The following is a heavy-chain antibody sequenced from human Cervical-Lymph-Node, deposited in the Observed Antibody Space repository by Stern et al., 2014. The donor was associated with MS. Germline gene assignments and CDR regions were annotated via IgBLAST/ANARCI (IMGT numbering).Heavy chain of an antibody. D-gene: IGHD1-1*01. CDR2: ISAYNGKT. V-gene: IGHV1-18*01. J-gene: IGHJ4*02. CDR3: ATFIATTGTFNY. CDR1: GYTTTSYG. Sequence: QVQLVQSGAEVKKPGASVKVSCKASGYTTTSYGISWVRQAPGQGLEWMGWISAYNGKTNYAQKLQGRVTMTTDTSASTACMEVRSLRSDDTSVYDCATFIATTGTFNYWGQGTLVTVSS.